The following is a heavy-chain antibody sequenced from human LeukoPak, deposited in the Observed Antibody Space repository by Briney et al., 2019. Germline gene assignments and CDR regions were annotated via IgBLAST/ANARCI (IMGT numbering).Heavy chain of an antibody. CDR3: ARRGSNKFIDY. CDR1: GGSISSSSYY. J-gene: IGHJ4*02. CDR2: IYDSGSP. D-gene: IGHD4-11*01. Sequence: SETLSLTCTVSGGSISSSSYYWGWIRQPPGKGLDWIGSIYDSGSPYYNPSHKSRVTISVDTSKNQFSLKLKSVTAADTAVYYCARRGSNKFIDYWGQGTLVTVSS. V-gene: IGHV4-39*01.